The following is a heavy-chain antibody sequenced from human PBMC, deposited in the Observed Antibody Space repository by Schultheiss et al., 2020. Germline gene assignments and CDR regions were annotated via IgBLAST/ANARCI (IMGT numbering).Heavy chain of an antibody. Sequence: SQTLSLTCTVSGASIRTDDFFWSWIRQPPGKGLEWIGEIHHSGSTYYNPSLKSRVTISVDTSKNQFSLKLSSVTAADTAVYYCAKDEAYCGGDCYMGIYYYYGMDVWGQGTTVTVYS. CDR3: AKDEAYCGGDCYMGIYYYYGMDV. D-gene: IGHD2-21*02. CDR2: IHHSGST. CDR1: GASIRTDDFF. V-gene: IGHV4-30-4*01. J-gene: IGHJ6*02.